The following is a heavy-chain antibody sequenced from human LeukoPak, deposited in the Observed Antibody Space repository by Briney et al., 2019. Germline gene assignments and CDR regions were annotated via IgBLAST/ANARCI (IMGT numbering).Heavy chain of an antibody. CDR1: GFTFSSYG. D-gene: IGHD3-10*01. J-gene: IGHJ4*02. Sequence: GGSLRLSCAASGFTFSSYGMHWVRQAPGKGLEWVAVISYDGSNKYYADSVKGRSTISRDNSKNTLYLQMNSLGAEDTAVYYCAKGNYGSGTAIDYWGQGTLVTVSS. V-gene: IGHV3-30*18. CDR3: AKGNYGSGTAIDY. CDR2: ISYDGSNK.